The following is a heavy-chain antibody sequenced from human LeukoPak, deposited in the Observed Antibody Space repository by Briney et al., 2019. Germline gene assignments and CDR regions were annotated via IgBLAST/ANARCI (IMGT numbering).Heavy chain of an antibody. D-gene: IGHD1-14*01. CDR2: ISHSGSA. CDR3: ARELTRTTFDY. J-gene: IGHJ4*02. V-gene: IGHV4-38-2*02. CDR1: HYSIGSSYY. Sequence: SETLSLTCAVSHYSIGSSYYWGWIRQPPGKGLEWIGSISHSGSAFYNPSLSSRVTISMDTSRNHFSLKLSSVTAADRGVYYCARELTRTTFDYWGRGTLVTVSS.